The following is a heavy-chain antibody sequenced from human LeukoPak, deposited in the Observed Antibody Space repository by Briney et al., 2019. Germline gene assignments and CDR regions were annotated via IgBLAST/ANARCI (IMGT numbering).Heavy chain of an antibody. V-gene: IGHV4-34*01. D-gene: IGHD2-15*01. CDR2: IYHSGST. CDR3: ARDTQQGGFDY. CDR1: GGSFSGDF. J-gene: IGHJ4*02. Sequence: SETLSLTCAVYGGSFSGDFWSWIRQSPGKGLEWIGEIYHSGSTNYNPSLKSRVTISVDKSKNQFSLKPSSVTAADTALYYCARDTQQGGFDYWGQGTLVTVSS.